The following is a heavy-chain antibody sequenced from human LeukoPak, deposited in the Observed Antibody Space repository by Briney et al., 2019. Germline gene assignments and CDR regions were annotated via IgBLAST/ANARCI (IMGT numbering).Heavy chain of an antibody. CDR2: ISSSGSTI. CDR1: GFTFSSYE. Sequence: GGSLRLSCAASGFTFSSYEMNWVRQAPGKGLEWVSYISSSGSTIYYADSVKGRFTISRDNAKNSLYLQMNSLRAEDTAVYYCAKDGLYYDFWSGYSMGDYYYYYMDVWGKGTTVTVSS. V-gene: IGHV3-48*03. J-gene: IGHJ6*03. D-gene: IGHD3-3*01. CDR3: AKDGLYYDFWSGYSMGDYYYYYMDV.